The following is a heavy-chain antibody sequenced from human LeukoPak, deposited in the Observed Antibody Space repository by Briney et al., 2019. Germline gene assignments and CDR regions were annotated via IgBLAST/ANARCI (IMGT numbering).Heavy chain of an antibody. J-gene: IGHJ3*02. V-gene: IGHV1-18*01. CDR3: ARGCGGDCRGNTFDI. D-gene: IGHD2-21*02. CDR1: GYTFTSYG. Sequence: ASVKVTCKASGYTFTSYGISWVRQAPGQGLEWMGWISAYNGNANYAQKLQGRVTMTTDTSTSTAYMELRSLRSDDTAVYYCARGCGGDCRGNTFDIWGQGTMVTVSS. CDR2: ISAYNGNA.